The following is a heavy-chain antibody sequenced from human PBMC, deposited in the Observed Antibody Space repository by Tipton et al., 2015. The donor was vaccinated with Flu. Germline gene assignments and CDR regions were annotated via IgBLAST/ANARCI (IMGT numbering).Heavy chain of an antibody. CDR2: INQDGSVI. CDR3: VRAIAAAGSR. D-gene: IGHD6-13*01. V-gene: IGHV3-7*01. Sequence: QLVQSGGGLVQPGGSLRLSCAASGFTFSDYWMHWVRQAPGKGLEWVANINQDGSVIYYVDSVRGRFTISRDNAKNSLYLQMNSLRGEDSAVYYCVRAIAAAGSRWGQGTLVTVSS. CDR1: GFTFSDYW. J-gene: IGHJ4*02.